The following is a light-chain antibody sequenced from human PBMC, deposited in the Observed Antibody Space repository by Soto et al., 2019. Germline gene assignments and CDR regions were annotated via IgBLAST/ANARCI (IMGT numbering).Light chain of an antibody. CDR3: QQNYYTPQP. CDR2: DAT. Sequence: IQMTQSTSSLSASVGDRVTITGRASQSISSYLNWYQQKPGKAPNLLIYDATSLQSGVPSRFSGSGSGTDFTLTISSLQPEDFATYYSQQNYYTPQPFGQGTKVDIK. V-gene: IGKV1-39*01. J-gene: IGKJ1*01. CDR1: QSISSY.